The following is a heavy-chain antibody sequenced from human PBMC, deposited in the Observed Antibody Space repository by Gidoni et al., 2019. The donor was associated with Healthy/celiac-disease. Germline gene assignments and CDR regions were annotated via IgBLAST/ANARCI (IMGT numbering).Heavy chain of an antibody. Sequence: QVQLVESGGGVVQPGGSVRLACAASGFASSSYGMHWVRQAPGKGLDWVAVICYDGSNKYYADSVKGRFTISRDNSKNTLYLQMNSLRAEDTAVYYCARGGLRFYGMDVWGQGTTVTVSS. J-gene: IGHJ6*02. CDR1: GFASSSYG. D-gene: IGHD3-3*01. CDR2: ICYDGSNK. CDR3: ARGGLRFYGMDV. V-gene: IGHV3-33*01.